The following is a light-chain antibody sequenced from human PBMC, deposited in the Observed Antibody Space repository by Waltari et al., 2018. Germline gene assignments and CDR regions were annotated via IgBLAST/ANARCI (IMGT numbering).Light chain of an antibody. V-gene: IGLV2-14*03. CDR3: SSYTSSGTRV. CDR2: DVT. CDR1: SDDIGTYNF. Sequence: QPPLTQPASVSGSVGQSITISCTGTSDDIGTYNFVSWYQQYPGKAPKLIIYDVTDRPSGISHRFSGSKAGNTASLIISGLQDEDEADYHCSSYTSSGTRVFGTGTTVTVL. J-gene: IGLJ1*01.